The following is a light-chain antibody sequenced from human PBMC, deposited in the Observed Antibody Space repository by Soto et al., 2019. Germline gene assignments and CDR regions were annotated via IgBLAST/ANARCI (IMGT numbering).Light chain of an antibody. Sequence: QSALTQPPSASGSPGQSVTISCAGTRSDVGNNNYVSWYQQYPGKAPKLMIYEVSKRPSGVPDRFSGSKSGNTASLTVSGPQADDEAAYFCCSYAGSHNWVFGGGTKVTVL. CDR3: CSYAGSHNWV. CDR1: RSDVGNNNY. V-gene: IGLV2-8*01. CDR2: EVS. J-gene: IGLJ2*01.